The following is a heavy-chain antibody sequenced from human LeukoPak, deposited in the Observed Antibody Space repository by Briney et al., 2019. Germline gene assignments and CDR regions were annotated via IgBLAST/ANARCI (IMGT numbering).Heavy chain of an antibody. J-gene: IGHJ4*02. Sequence: PPGGSLRLSCAASGFTLSSYWMHWVRQAPGKGLVWVSHINSDGTTTTYADSVKGRFTISRDNAKNTLYLQMNSLRAEDTAVYYCARSDYFDYWGRGTLVTVSS. CDR2: INSDGTTT. CDR1: GFTLSSYW. V-gene: IGHV3-74*01. CDR3: ARSDYFDY.